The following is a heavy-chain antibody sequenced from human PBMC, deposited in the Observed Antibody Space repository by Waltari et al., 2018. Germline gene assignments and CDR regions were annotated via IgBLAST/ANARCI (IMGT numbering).Heavy chain of an antibody. V-gene: IGHV4-39*01. CDR1: GGSISSSSYY. D-gene: IGHD6-6*01. CDR2: IFFSGCT. J-gene: IGHJ4*02. Sequence: QLQLQESGPGLVKPSETLSLTCTVSGGSISSSSYYWGWIRQPPGKGLEWIGSIFFSGCTSYNPSLKSRVTISVDTSKNQFSLKLSSVTAADTAVYYCARRSSEYSSSSIDYWGQGTLVTVSS. CDR3: ARRSSEYSSSSIDY.